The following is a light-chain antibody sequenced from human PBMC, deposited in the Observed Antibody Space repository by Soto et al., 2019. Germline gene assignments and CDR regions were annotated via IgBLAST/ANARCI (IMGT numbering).Light chain of an antibody. V-gene: IGLV2-11*01. CDR3: CSYAASYTLL. CDR1: SSNVGGYNY. J-gene: IGLJ2*01. Sequence: QSALTQPRSVSASPGQSVTISCTGTSSNVGGYNYVSWYQQNPGKDPKLMIYDASKLPSGVPDRFSGSKSGNAASLTISVLQAEDEADYYCCSYAASYTLLFGGGTKLTVL. CDR2: DAS.